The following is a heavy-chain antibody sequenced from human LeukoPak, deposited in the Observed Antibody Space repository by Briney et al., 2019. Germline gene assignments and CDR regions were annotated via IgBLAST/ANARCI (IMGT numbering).Heavy chain of an antibody. CDR2: INHSGST. V-gene: IGHV4-34*01. D-gene: IGHD5-18*01. CDR1: GGSFSGYY. Sequence: SETLSLTCAVYGGSFSGYYWSWIRQPPGKGLEWIGEINHSGSTNYNPSLKSQATISVDTSKNQFSLKLSSVTAADTAVYYCARGPARGYSYGLINAFDIWGQGTMVTVSS. J-gene: IGHJ3*02. CDR3: ARGPARGYSYGLINAFDI.